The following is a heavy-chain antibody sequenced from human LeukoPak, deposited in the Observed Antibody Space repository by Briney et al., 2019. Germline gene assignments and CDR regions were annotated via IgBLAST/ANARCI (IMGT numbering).Heavy chain of an antibody. D-gene: IGHD5-18*01. V-gene: IGHV1-69*01. CDR2: IIPIFGTA. Sequence: SVKVSCKASGGTFSSYAISWVRQAPGQGLEWMGAIIPIFGTANYAQKFQGRVTITADESTSTAYMELSSLRSEDTAVYYCARAPVAMVFHLPDYWGQGTLVTVSS. J-gene: IGHJ4*02. CDR1: GGTFSSYA. CDR3: ARAPVAMVFHLPDY.